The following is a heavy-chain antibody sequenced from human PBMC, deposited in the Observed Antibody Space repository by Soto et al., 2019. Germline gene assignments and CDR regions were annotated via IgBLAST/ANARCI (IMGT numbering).Heavy chain of an antibody. CDR3: ARHDSSGYYWDDAFDI. J-gene: IGHJ3*02. Sequence: ASVKVSCKASGYTFTSYVMHWVRQAPGQRLEWMGWINAGNGNTKYSQKVQGRVSITRDTSASTAYMELSSLRSEDTAVYYCARHDSSGYYWDDAFDIWGQGTMVTVSS. CDR1: GYTFTSYV. D-gene: IGHD3-22*01. CDR2: INAGNGNT. V-gene: IGHV1-3*01.